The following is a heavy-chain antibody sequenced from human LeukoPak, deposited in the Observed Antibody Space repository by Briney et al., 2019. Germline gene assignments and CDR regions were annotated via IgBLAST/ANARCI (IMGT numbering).Heavy chain of an antibody. J-gene: IGHJ4*02. CDR3: ASGSYYNPDY. CDR2: IYYSGRT. V-gene: IGHV4-39*01. Sequence: SETLSLTCTVSGGSISTSNYYWGWIRQPPGKGLEWIGVIYYSGRTYYNPSLKSRVTISVDTSKNQFSLKLSSVTAADTAVYYCASGSYYNPDYWGQGTLVTVSS. CDR1: GGSISTSNYY. D-gene: IGHD3-10*01.